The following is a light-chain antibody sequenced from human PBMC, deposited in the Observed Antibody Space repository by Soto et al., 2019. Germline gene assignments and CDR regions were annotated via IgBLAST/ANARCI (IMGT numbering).Light chain of an antibody. J-gene: IGKJ4*01. Sequence: DIVLTQSPATLSLSPGERATLSCRASQTVHYLAWYQQKPGQSPRLLIYDASNRAPGIPARFSGSGSGTDFTLAISSLEPEDFAVYYCQQRGTWPPLTFGGGTKVDVK. CDR1: QTVHY. CDR3: QQRGTWPPLT. CDR2: DAS. V-gene: IGKV3-11*01.